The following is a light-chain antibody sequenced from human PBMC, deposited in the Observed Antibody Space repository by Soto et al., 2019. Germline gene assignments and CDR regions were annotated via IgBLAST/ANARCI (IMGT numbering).Light chain of an antibody. Sequence: QSALTQPASVSGFPGQSITISCTGTSSDVGSYNLVSWYQQHPGKAPKLMIYEVSKRPSGVSNRFSGSKSGNTASLTISGLQAEDEADYYCCSYAGSSTPSYVFGTGTKVTVL. V-gene: IGLV2-23*02. CDR3: CSYAGSSTPSYV. CDR1: SSDVGSYNL. J-gene: IGLJ1*01. CDR2: EVS.